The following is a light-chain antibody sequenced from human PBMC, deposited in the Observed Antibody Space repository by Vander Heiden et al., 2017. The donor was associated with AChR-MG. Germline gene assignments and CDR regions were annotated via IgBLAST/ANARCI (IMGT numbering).Light chain of an antibody. Sequence: QSALTQPAPVSGSPGQPITISCTGTSSDVGGYNYVSWYQQHPGKAPKLMIYDVNKRPSGVSDRFSGSKSGNTASLTISGLQAEDEADYYCSSYTTSSTLFGGGTKLTVL. J-gene: IGLJ2*01. CDR1: SSDVGGYNY. V-gene: IGLV2-14*01. CDR3: SSYTTSSTL. CDR2: DVN.